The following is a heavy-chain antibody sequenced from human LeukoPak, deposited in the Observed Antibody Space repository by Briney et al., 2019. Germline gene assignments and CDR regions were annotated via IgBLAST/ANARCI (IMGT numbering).Heavy chain of an antibody. D-gene: IGHD6-19*01. J-gene: IGHJ5*02. Sequence: SETLSLTCAVYGGSFSGYYWSWIRQPPGKGLEWIGEINHSGSTNYNPSLKSRVTISVDTSKNQFSLKLSSVTAADTAAYYCARGGRRWLVLGWFDPWGQGTLVTVSS. V-gene: IGHV4-34*01. CDR1: GGSFSGYY. CDR3: ARGGRRWLVLGWFDP. CDR2: INHSGST.